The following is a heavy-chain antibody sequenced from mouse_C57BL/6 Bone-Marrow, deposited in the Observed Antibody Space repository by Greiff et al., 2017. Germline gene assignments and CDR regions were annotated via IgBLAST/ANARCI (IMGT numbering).Heavy chain of an antibody. CDR3: ARRLWFLDY. D-gene: IGHD2-2*01. J-gene: IGHJ2*01. V-gene: IGHV1-64*01. CDR1: GYTFTSYW. Sequence: QVKLQQPGAELVKPVASVKLSCKASGYTFTSYWMHWVQQRPGQGLEWIGMIHPNSGSTNYTENLKSKDTLTIDNSSSTAYLQLSSLKSEDSAVYYCARRLWFLDYWGQGTTLTVSS. CDR2: IHPNSGST.